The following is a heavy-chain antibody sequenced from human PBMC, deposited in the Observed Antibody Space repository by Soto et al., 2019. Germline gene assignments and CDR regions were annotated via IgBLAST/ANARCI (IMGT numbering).Heavy chain of an antibody. J-gene: IGHJ3*02. V-gene: IGHV4-59*01. CDR1: GGSISSYY. CDR3: ARSKKDRAFDI. CDR2: IYYSGST. Sequence: SETLSLTCPVSGGSISSYYGSWIRQPPGKGLEWIGYIYYSGSTNYNPSLKSRVTISVDTSKNQFSLKLSSVTAADTAVYYCARSKKDRAFDIWGQGTMVTVSS. D-gene: IGHD2-15*01.